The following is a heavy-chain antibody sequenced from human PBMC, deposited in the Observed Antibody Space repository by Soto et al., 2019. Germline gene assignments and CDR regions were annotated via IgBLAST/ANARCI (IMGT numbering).Heavy chain of an antibody. CDR1: GFTFSSYS. Sequence: GESLKISCAASGFTFSSYSMNWVRQAPGKGLEWVSSISSSSSYIYYADSVKGRFTISRDNAKNSLYLQMNSLRAEDTAVYYCASTGIAVAGGPYYGMDVWGQGTTVTVSS. J-gene: IGHJ6*02. CDR2: ISSSSSYI. V-gene: IGHV3-21*01. D-gene: IGHD6-19*01. CDR3: ASTGIAVAGGPYYGMDV.